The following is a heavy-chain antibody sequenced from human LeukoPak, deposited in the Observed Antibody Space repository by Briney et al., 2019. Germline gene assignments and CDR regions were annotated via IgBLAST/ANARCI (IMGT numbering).Heavy chain of an antibody. D-gene: IGHD3-22*01. V-gene: IGHV3-7*01. Sequence: GGSLRLSCAASGFTFSSFSMNWVRQAPGKGLEWVANIKQDGSEKYYVDSVKGRFTISRDNAKNSLYLQMNSLRAEDTAVYYCARAQYYYDITYYFDYWGQGTLVTVSS. CDR1: GFTFSSFS. J-gene: IGHJ4*02. CDR2: IKQDGSEK. CDR3: ARAQYYYDITYYFDY.